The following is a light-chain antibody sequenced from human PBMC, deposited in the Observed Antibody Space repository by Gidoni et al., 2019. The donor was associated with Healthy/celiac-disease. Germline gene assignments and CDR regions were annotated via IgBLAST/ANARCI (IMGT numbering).Light chain of an antibody. V-gene: IGLV2-8*01. J-gene: IGLJ2*01. Sequence: QSALTQPPSASGSPGQSVTIPCTGTSSDVGAYKYVSWYQQHAGKVPKLMIYEVSKRPSGVPDRFSGSKSGNTASLTVSGLQAEDEADYYCSSYAGSSNFLVFGGGTKLTVL. CDR3: SSYAGSSNFLV. CDR1: SSDVGAYKY. CDR2: EVS.